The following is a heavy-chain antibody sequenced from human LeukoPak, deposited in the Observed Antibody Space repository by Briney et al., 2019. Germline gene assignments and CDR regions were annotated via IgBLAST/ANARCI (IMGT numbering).Heavy chain of an antibody. V-gene: IGHV3-23*01. CDR3: AKRTSVTTIFDY. Sequence: GGSLRLSCADSGFTFSSYAMTWVRQAPGKGLEWVSTISGASGTTYYADSVKGRFTISRDNSKNMLYLQMNSLRAEDTAVYYCAKRTSVTTIFDYWGQGTLVTVSS. J-gene: IGHJ4*02. CDR2: ISGASGTT. D-gene: IGHD4-17*01. CDR1: GFTFSSYA.